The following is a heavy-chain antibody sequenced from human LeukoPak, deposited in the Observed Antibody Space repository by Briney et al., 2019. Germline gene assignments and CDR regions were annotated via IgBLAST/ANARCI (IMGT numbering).Heavy chain of an antibody. Sequence: VASVKVSCKASGYTFINYGISWVRQAPGQGLEWMGWISAYNGNTNYAQKFQGRFTMTTDTSTSTVHMELWSLRSDDTAVYYCARDPGITMVRGVIKGNWFDPWGQRTLVTVSS. CDR1: GYTFINYG. J-gene: IGHJ5*02. V-gene: IGHV1-18*01. D-gene: IGHD3-10*01. CDR2: ISAYNGNT. CDR3: ARDPGITMVRGVIKGNWFDP.